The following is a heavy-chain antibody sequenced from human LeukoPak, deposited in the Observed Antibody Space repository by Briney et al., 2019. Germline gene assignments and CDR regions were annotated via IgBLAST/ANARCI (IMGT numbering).Heavy chain of an antibody. CDR2: ISGSGGST. J-gene: IGHJ6*03. Sequence: PGGSLRLSCAASGFTFSSYAMSWVRQAPGKGLEWVSAISGSGGSTYYADSVKGRFTISRDNSKNTLYLQMNSLRAEDTAVYYCAKDPRGGSSDYPLDYYYYYTDVWGKGTTVTVSS. V-gene: IGHV3-23*01. D-gene: IGHD3-10*01. CDR1: GFTFSSYA. CDR3: AKDPRGGSSDYPLDYYYYYTDV.